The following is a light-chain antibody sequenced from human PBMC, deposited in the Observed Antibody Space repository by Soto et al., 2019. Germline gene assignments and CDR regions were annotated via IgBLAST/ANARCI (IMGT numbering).Light chain of an antibody. Sequence: QSVLTQPPSVSGSPGQSVTISCTGTSSEVGSYNRVSWYQQPPGTAPKLMIYEVTNRPSGVPDRFSGSKSGNTASLTISGLQAEDLADYYCTSYTSSSTHVFGTVTKLNV. CDR3: TSYTSSSTHV. CDR1: SSEVGSYNR. J-gene: IGLJ1*01. V-gene: IGLV2-18*02. CDR2: EVT.